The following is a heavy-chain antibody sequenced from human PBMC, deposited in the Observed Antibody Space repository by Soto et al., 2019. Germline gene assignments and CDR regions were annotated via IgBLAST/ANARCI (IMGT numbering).Heavy chain of an antibody. CDR1: GFVFSNAW. D-gene: IGHD3-3*01. CDR3: AKGTIFGVVITDDAFDI. J-gene: IGHJ3*02. CDR2: ISGSGGST. V-gene: IGHV3-23*01. Sequence: GGSLRLSCAASGFVFSNAWMNWVRQAPGKGLEWVSAISGSGGSTYYADSVKGRFTISRDNSKNTLYLQMNSLRAEDTAVYYCAKGTIFGVVITDDAFDIWGQGTMVTVSS.